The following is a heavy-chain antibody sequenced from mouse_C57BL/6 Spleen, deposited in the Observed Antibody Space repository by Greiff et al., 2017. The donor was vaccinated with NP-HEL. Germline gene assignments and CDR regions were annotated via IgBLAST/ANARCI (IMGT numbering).Heavy chain of an antibody. J-gene: IGHJ2*01. CDR2: ISSGSSTI. CDR3: AAGDGYYVFDY. Sequence: EVMLVESGGGLVKPGGSLKLSCAASGFTFSDYGMHWVRQAPEQGLEWVAYISSGSSTIYYADTVKGRFTISRDNAKNTLFLQMTSLRSEDTAMYYCAAGDGYYVFDYWGQGTTLTVSS. V-gene: IGHV5-17*01. D-gene: IGHD2-3*01. CDR1: GFTFSDYG.